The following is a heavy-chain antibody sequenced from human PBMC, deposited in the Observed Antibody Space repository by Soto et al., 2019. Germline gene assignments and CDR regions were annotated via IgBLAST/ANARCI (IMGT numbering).Heavy chain of an antibody. J-gene: IGHJ4*02. D-gene: IGHD2-15*01. Sequence: SETLSLTCTVSGGSISSGGYYWSWIRQHPGKGLEWIGYIYYSGSTYYNPSLKSRVTISVDTSKNQFSLKLSSVTAADTAVYYCARDSGYRSGGSCYYFDYWGQGTLVSVSS. CDR1: GGSISSGGYY. V-gene: IGHV4-31*03. CDR3: ARDSGYRSGGSCYYFDY. CDR2: IYYSGST.